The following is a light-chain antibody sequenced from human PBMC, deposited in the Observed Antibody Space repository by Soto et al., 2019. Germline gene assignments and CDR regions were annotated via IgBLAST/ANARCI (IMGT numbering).Light chain of an antibody. CDR3: CSYAGSSTWV. J-gene: IGLJ3*02. Sequence: QSALTQPASVSGSPGQSITISCTGTSTDVGSYNLVCWYQQHPGKAPKLMIYEGSKRPSGVSNRFSGSKSGNTASLTISGLQAEDEADYCCCSYAGSSTWVFGGGTKLPV. CDR1: STDVGSYNL. CDR2: EGS. V-gene: IGLV2-23*01.